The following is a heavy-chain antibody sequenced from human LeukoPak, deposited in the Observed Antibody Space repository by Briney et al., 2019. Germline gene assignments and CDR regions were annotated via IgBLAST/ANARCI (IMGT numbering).Heavy chain of an antibody. CDR3: AKDSYGYGSGSYSNFDY. V-gene: IGHV3-30*18. J-gene: IGHJ4*02. CDR1: GFTFSSYG. D-gene: IGHD3-10*01. Sequence: GGSLRLSCAASGFTFSSYGMHWVRQAPGKGLEWVAVISYDGSNKYYADSVKGRFTISRDNSKNTLYLQMNSLRAEDTAVYYCAKDSYGYGSGSYSNFDYWGQGTLVTVSS. CDR2: ISYDGSNK.